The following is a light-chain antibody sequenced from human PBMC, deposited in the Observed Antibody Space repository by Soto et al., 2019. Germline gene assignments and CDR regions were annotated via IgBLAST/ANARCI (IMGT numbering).Light chain of an antibody. CDR1: QGIGNY. J-gene: IGKJ4*01. CDR2: AAS. Sequence: DIQMTQSPSSLSASVGDRVTITCRASQGIGNYLAWYQQRPGKVPKLLIYAASTLQSGVPSRFSGSGSGPDFTLTISSLQPEAVETYYCQNYDHAPLTFGGGTKVDIK. CDR3: QNYDHAPLT. V-gene: IGKV1-27*01.